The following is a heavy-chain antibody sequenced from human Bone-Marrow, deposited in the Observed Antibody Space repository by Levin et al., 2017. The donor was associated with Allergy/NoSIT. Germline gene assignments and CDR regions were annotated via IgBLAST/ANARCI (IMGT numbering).Heavy chain of an antibody. CDR3: TRDAPYSISGSFRYPTLTYDY. CDR1: GFNFGDYV. V-gene: IGHV3-49*04. J-gene: IGHJ4*02. Sequence: GGSLRLSCTTSGFNFGDYVMGWVRQAPGKRLEWVGFIRSKTYGGTSEYAASVKGRFSISRDDSKTIVYLQMNSLKSEDTAVYYCTRDAPYSISGSFRYPTLTYDYWGQGTLVSVSS. D-gene: IGHD3-16*02. CDR2: IRSKTYGGTS.